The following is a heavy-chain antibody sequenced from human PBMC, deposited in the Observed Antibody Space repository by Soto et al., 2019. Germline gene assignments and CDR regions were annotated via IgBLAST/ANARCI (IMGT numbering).Heavy chain of an antibody. CDR2: INHSGST. J-gene: IGHJ4*02. CDR1: GGSFSGYY. V-gene: IGHV4-34*01. Sequence: PSETLSLTCAVYGGSFSGYYWSWIRQPPGKGLEWIGEINHSGSTNYNPSLKSRVTISVDTSKNQFSLKLSSVTAADTAVYYCARDPPLDYWGQGTLVTVSS. CDR3: ARDPPLDY.